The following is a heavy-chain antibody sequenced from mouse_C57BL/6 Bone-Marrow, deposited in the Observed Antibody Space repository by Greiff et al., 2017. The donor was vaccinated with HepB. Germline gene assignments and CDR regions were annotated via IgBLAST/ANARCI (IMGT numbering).Heavy chain of an antibody. CDR3: AREDTTVVLDY. J-gene: IGHJ2*01. D-gene: IGHD1-1*01. CDR2: INYDGSST. Sequence: EVQVVESEGGLVQPGSSMKLSCTASGFTFRDYYLAWVRQVPEKGLEWVANINYDGSSTYYLDSLKSRFIISRDNAKNILYLQMSSLKSEDTATYYCAREDTTVVLDYYGQGTTLTVTA. V-gene: IGHV5-16*01. CDR1: GFTFRDYY.